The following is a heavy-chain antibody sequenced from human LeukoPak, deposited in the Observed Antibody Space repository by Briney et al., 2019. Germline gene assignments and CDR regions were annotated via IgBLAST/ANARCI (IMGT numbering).Heavy chain of an antibody. Sequence: PGGSLRLSCAASGFTVSSNYMSWVRQAPGKGLEWVSVIYSAGNTYYADSVQGRFTMSRENPENTLYLQTNSLRAEDTAVYYCARAHMGEISTGFNYWGQGPLATASS. V-gene: IGHV3-66*01. D-gene: IGHD3-16*01. J-gene: IGHJ4*02. CDR3: ARAHMGEISTGFNY. CDR2: IYSAGNT. CDR1: GFTVSSNY.